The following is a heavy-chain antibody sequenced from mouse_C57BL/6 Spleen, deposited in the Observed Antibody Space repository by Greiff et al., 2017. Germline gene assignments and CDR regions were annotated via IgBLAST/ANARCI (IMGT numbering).Heavy chain of an antibody. J-gene: IGHJ2*01. V-gene: IGHV5-16*01. CDR1: GFTFSDYY. CDR2: INYAGSST. Sequence: EVKVEESEGGLVQPGSSMKLSCTASGFTFSDYYMAWVRQVPEKGLEWVANINYAGSSTYYQEPLKSRFIISIDNAKNIPYLQMSSLKSEDTATYYCARALYDYDGGVYFDVWGQGTTLTVSS. D-gene: IGHD2-4*01. CDR3: ARALYDYDGGVYFDV.